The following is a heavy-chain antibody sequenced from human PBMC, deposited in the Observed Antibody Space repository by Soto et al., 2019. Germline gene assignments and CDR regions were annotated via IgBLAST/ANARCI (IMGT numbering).Heavy chain of an antibody. CDR2: ISYDGSDK. CDR1: GFTFSPYT. V-gene: IGHV3-30-3*01. D-gene: IGHD2-21*02. Sequence: QVQLVESGGDVGQPGRSLRLSCAASGFTFSPYTMHWVRQTPGKGLEWVEVISYDGSDKNYADSVRGRFNISRDNSKNTLFLQLNSLRAEDTALYYCARGGGFCGADCYKGGIDYWGQGALVTVSS. J-gene: IGHJ4*02. CDR3: ARGGGFCGADCYKGGIDY.